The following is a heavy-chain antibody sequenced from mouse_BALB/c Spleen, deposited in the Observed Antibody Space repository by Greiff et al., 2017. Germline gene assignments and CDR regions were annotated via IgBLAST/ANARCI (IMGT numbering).Heavy chain of an antibody. CDR3: ARTPSCGNYVSWFAY. V-gene: IGHV2-4-1*01. CDR2: IWSGGST. J-gene: IGHJ3*01. D-gene: IGHD2-1*01. Sequence: QVQLKQSGPGLVQPSQSLSITCTVSGFSLTSYGVHWVRQSPGQGLEWLGVIWSGGSTDYNAAFISRLSISKDNSKSQVFFKMNSLQADDTAIYYCARTPSCGNYVSWFAYWGQGTLVTVSA. CDR1: GFSLTSYG.